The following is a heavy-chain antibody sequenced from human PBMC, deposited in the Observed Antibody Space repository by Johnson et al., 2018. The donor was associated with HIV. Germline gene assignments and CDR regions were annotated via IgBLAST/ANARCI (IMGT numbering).Heavy chain of an antibody. V-gene: IGHV3-30*02. CDR1: GLTFSSYG. CDR3: AKDRLSGSWFHDAFDI. CDR2: IRYDGSNK. J-gene: IGHJ3*02. D-gene: IGHD6-13*01. Sequence: EQLVESGGGVVQPGGSLRLSCAASGLTFSSYGMHWVRQAPGKGLVWVAFIRYDGSNKNYADSVKGRFTISRDNSKNTLYLQMNSVRAEETAVYYCAKDRLSGSWFHDAFDIWGQGTMVTVSS.